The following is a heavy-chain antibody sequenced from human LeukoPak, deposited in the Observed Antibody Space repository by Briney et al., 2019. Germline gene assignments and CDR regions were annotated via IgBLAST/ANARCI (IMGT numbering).Heavy chain of an antibody. J-gene: IGHJ6*04. CDR1: GFTFSSYG. V-gene: IGHV3-33*01. CDR3: ARDSCSSTSCYDYYYYGMDV. D-gene: IGHD2-2*01. CDR2: IWYDGSNT. Sequence: GGSLRLSCAASGFTFSSYGTHWVRQAPGKGLEWVAVIWYDGSNTYYADSVKGRLTISRDNPKTTLYLQMNSPRAEDTAVYYCARDSCSSTSCYDYYYYGMDVWGKGTTVTVSS.